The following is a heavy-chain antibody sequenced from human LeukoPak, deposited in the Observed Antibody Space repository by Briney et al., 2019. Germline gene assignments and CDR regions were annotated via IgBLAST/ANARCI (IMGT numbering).Heavy chain of an antibody. CDR2: ISYDGSNK. J-gene: IGHJ4*02. Sequence: GRSLRLSCAASGFTFSSYGMHWVRQAPGKGLEWVAVISYDGSNKYYADSVKGRFTISRDNSKNTLYLQMNSLRAEDTAVYYCAKDHFGESWHATAREGLDYWGQGTLVTVSS. CDR1: GFTFSSYG. V-gene: IGHV3-30*18. CDR3: AKDHFGESWHATAREGLDY. D-gene: IGHD3-16*01.